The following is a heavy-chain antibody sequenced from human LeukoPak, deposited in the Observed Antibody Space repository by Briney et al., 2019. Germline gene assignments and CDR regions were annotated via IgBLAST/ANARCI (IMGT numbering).Heavy chain of an antibody. D-gene: IGHD3-10*01. CDR3: ARDLSYGSGRRTQLNWFDP. CDR1: GGSFSGYY. CDR2: INHSGST. Sequence: PSETLSLTCAVYGGSFSGYYGSWIRQPPGKGLEWIGEINHSGSTNYNPSLKSRVTISVDTSKNQFSLKLSSVTAADTAVYYCARDLSYGSGRRTQLNWFDPWGQGTLVPVSS. V-gene: IGHV4-34*01. J-gene: IGHJ5*02.